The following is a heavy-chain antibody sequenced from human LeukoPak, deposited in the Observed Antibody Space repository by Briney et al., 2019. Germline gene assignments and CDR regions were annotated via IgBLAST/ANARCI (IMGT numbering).Heavy chain of an antibody. CDR1: GGSISSSSYY. Sequence: SETLSLTCTVSGGSISSSSYYWGWMRQPPGKGLEWIGSIYYSGSTYYNPSLKSRVTISVDTSKNQFSLKLSSVTAADTAVYYCARIREYYYDSSGCDYWGQGTLVTVSS. CDR3: ARIREYYYDSSGCDY. CDR2: IYYSGST. J-gene: IGHJ4*02. D-gene: IGHD3-22*01. V-gene: IGHV4-39*01.